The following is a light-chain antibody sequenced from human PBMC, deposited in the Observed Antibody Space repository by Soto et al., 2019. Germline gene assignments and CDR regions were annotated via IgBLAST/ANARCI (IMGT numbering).Light chain of an antibody. CDR3: RQYNNWPPEIT. CDR2: GAS. Sequence: IVMTQSPDALSVSPGARASLSCRASQSVSSNLAWYQQKPGQAPRLLIYGASTRATGIPARFSGSGSGTEFTLTISSLQSEDFAVYYCRQYNNWPPEITFGQGTRLEIK. J-gene: IGKJ5*01. CDR1: QSVSSN. V-gene: IGKV3-15*01.